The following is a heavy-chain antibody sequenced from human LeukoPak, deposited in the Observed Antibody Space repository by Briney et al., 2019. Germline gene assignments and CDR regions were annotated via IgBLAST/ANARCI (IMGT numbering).Heavy chain of an antibody. D-gene: IGHD5-18*01. CDR2: IWYDGSNK. CDR1: GFTFSSYG. J-gene: IGHJ3*02. CDR3: ARDVDTAMVGAFDI. Sequence: GGSLSPSCAASGFTFSSYGMHWARQAPGPGLEWVAVIWYDGSNKYYADSVKGRFTISRDNSKNTLYLQMNSLRAEDTAVYYCARDVDTAMVGAFDIWGQGTMVTVSS. V-gene: IGHV3-33*01.